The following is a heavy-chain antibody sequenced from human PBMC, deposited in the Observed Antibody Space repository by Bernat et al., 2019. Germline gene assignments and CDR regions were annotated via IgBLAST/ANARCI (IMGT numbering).Heavy chain of an antibody. CDR1: GFTFSDYY. Sequence: QVQLVESGGGLVKPGGSLRLSCAASGFTFSDYYMSWIRQAPGKGLEWVSYISSSSSYTNYADSVKGRFTISRDNAKNSLYLRMNSLRTEDTAVYYCAREISTSDSEHFQNWGQGTLVTVSS. J-gene: IGHJ1*01. V-gene: IGHV3-11*06. CDR2: ISSSSSYT. CDR3: AREISTSDSEHFQN. D-gene: IGHD2-2*01.